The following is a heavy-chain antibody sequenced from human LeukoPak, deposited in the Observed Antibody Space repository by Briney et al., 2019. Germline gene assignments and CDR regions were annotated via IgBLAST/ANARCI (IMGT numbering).Heavy chain of an antibody. CDR2: ISHDGSNK. D-gene: IGHD3-9*01. Sequence: PGRSLRLSCAASGFTFSSYGMHWVRQAPGKGLEWVAVISHDGSNKYYADSVKGRFTISRDNSKNTLYLQMNSLRAEDTAVYYCAKFPYFDWLNYFDYWGQGTLVTVSS. CDR3: AKFPYFDWLNYFDY. V-gene: IGHV3-30*18. CDR1: GFTFSSYG. J-gene: IGHJ4*02.